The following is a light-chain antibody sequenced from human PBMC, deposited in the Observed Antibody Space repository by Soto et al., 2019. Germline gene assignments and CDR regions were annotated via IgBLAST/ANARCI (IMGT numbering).Light chain of an antibody. CDR3: QQRSNWPWT. CDR2: DAS. Sequence: DIVLTQSPAPLSLSPGERATLSCRASQSVSSYLAWYQQKPGQAPRLLIYDASNRATGIPARFIGSWSGTDCTLTISSLEPEDVAVYYCQQRSNWPWTLGQGTKVDIK. V-gene: IGKV3-11*01. J-gene: IGKJ1*01. CDR1: QSVSSY.